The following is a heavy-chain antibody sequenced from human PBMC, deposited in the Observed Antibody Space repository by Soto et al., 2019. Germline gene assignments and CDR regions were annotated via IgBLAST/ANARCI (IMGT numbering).Heavy chain of an antibody. V-gene: IGHV3-15*07. D-gene: IGHD2-15*01. CDR2: IKRKIDGEAT. J-gene: IGHJ6*02. CDR3: TTGSVEGV. CDR1: GFSFSNAW. Sequence: EVQLVESGGGLVKPGGSLRLSCAASGFSFSNAWMNWVRQAPGKGLEWAGRIKRKIDGEATDYAGPVKGRFTVFRDDSNSALYLQMNSLKGDVTAVYYCTTGSVEGVWGQGTTVTVS.